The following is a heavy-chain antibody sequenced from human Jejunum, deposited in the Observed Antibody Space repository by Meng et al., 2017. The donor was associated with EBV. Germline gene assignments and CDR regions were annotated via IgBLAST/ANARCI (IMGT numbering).Heavy chain of an antibody. D-gene: IGHD3-22*01. CDR3: VRSGGYPDY. Sequence: EVQLLEAGGGLVQPGGSLILSCAVSGFTFSSYWMHWVRQAPGKGLVWVSHINTDGSITNYADSVKGRFTISRDNAKNTLYLQMNSLRAEDTAVYYCVRSGGYPDYWGQGTLVTVSS. J-gene: IGHJ4*02. CDR1: GFTFSSYW. V-gene: IGHV3-74*01. CDR2: INTDGSIT.